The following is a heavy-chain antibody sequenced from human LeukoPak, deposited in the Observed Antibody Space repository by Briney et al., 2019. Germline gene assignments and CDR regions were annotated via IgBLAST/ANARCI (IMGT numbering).Heavy chain of an antibody. J-gene: IGHJ6*03. CDR1: GFTFSSYS. D-gene: IGHD3-10*01. V-gene: IGHV3-21*01. CDR3: GRARGGDYYYYYMDV. CDR2: ISSSNSYI. Sequence: GGSLRLSCAASGFTFSSYSMNWVRQAPGKGLECVSSISSSNSYIYYADSVKGRFTISRDNAKNSLYLQMNSLRAEDTAVYYCGRARGGDYYYYYMDVWGKGTTVTVSS.